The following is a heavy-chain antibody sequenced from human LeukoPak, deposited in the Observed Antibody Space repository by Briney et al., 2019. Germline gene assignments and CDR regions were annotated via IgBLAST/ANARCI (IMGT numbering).Heavy chain of an antibody. V-gene: IGHV1-2*02. Sequence: ASVKVSCKASEYTFAGYYIHWVRQAPGQGLEWMGCISPNRGGTNYAQKFQGRVTLTRDTSISTVYMELSRLRSDDTAVYYCARGRIFRIPYGDFDYWGQGTLVTVSS. J-gene: IGHJ4*02. CDR3: ARGRIFRIPYGDFDY. CDR2: ISPNRGGT. CDR1: EYTFAGYY. D-gene: IGHD4-17*01.